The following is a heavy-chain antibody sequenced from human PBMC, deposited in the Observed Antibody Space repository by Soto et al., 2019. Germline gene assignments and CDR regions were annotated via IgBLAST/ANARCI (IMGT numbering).Heavy chain of an antibody. CDR1: GYTFTGYY. Sequence: GASVKVSCKASGYTFTGYYMHWVRQAPGQGLEWMGWINPNSGGTNYAQKFQGWVTMTRDTSISTAYMELSRLRSDDTAVYYCARDYCSGGSCPPNFDYWGQGTLVTVSS. V-gene: IGHV1-2*04. D-gene: IGHD2-15*01. J-gene: IGHJ4*02. CDR2: INPNSGGT. CDR3: ARDYCSGGSCPPNFDY.